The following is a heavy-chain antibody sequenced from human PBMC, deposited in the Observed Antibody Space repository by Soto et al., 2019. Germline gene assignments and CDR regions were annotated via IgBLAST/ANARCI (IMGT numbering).Heavy chain of an antibody. V-gene: IGHV3-48*01. J-gene: IGHJ6*03. D-gene: IGHD2-2*01. CDR3: TRSAYMDV. Sequence: GGSERLSCAASGFNFIIYSMNWVRQAPGKGLEWVSYISSGSSTIYYADSVKGRFTISRDNAKNSLYLQMDSLRAEDTAVYYATRSAYMDVWGTGTTVTVSS. CDR1: GFNFIIYS. CDR2: ISSGSSTI.